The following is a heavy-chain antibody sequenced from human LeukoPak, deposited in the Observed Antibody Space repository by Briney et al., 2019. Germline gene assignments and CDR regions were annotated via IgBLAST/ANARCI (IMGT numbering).Heavy chain of an antibody. J-gene: IGHJ4*02. CDR3: ARDLYSRSYYRVNY. Sequence: GGSLRLSCAASGFTFSGCWMSWVRQAPGKGLEWVANIDQDGSGRYYVDSVKGRFAISRDNAKNSLYLQMNSLRAEDTAVYYCARDLYSRSYYRVNYWGQGTLVTVSS. D-gene: IGHD1-26*01. CDR1: GFTFSGCW. CDR2: IDQDGSGR. V-gene: IGHV3-7*01.